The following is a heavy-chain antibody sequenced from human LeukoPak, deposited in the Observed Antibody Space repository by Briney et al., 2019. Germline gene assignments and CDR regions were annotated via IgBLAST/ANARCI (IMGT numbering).Heavy chain of an antibody. CDR3: ARARVLRYFDWLTAKRYYFDY. CDR1: GYTFTSYD. CDR2: MNPNSGNT. J-gene: IGHJ4*02. D-gene: IGHD3-9*01. V-gene: IGHV1-8*01. Sequence: ASAKVSCKASGYTFTSYDINWVRQATGQGLEWMGWMNPNSGNTGYAQKFQGRVTMTRNTSISTAYMELSSLRSEDTAVYYCARARVLRYFDWLTAKRYYFDYWGQGTLVTVSS.